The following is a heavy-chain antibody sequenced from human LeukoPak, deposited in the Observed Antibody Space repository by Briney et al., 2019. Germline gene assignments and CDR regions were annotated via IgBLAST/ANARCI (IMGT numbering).Heavy chain of an antibody. Sequence: SETLSLTCTVSGGSVSSGSYYWSWIRQHPGKGLEWIGYIYYSGSTYYNPSLKSRVTISVDTSKNQFSLKLSSVTAADTAVYYCARGKEGDYDSSGYYSYWGQGTLVTVSS. J-gene: IGHJ4*02. CDR3: ARGKEGDYDSSGYYSY. D-gene: IGHD3-22*01. CDR2: IYYSGST. V-gene: IGHV4-31*03. CDR1: GGSVSSGSYY.